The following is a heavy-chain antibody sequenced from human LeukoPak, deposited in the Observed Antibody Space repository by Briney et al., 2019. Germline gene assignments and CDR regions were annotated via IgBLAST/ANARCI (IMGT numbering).Heavy chain of an antibody. CDR1: GFIFSRDY. V-gene: IGHV3-53*01. CDR3: AKDRYSSGWYFYAFDI. J-gene: IGHJ3*02. CDR2: LYSGGST. Sequence: PGGSLRLSCAASGFIFSRDYMSWVRQAPGKGLEWVSALYSGGSTYYADSVKGRFTISRDNSKNTPYLQMNSLRAEDTAVYYCAKDRYSSGWYFYAFDIWGQGTMVTVSS. D-gene: IGHD6-19*01.